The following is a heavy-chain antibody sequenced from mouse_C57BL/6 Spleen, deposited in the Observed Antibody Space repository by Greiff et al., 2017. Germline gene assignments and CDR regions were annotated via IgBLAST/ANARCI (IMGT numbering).Heavy chain of an antibody. CDR2: IDPENGDT. J-gene: IGHJ3*01. D-gene: IGHD2-3*01. CDR1: GFNIKDDY. V-gene: IGHV14-4*01. CDR3: TTFYDSDGAWFAY. Sequence: EVKLMESGAELVRPGASVKLSCTASGFNIKDDYMHWVKQRPEQGLEWIGWIDPENGDTEYASKFQGKATITADTSSNTAYLQLSSLTSEDTAVYYCTTFYDSDGAWFAYWGQGTLVTVSA.